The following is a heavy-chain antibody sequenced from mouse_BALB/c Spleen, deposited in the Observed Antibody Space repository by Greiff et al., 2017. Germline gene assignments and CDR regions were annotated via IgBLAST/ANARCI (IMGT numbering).Heavy chain of an antibody. V-gene: IGHV5-6-4*01. CDR3: TRDPYGAMDY. CDR1: GFTFSSYT. Sequence: EVMLVESGGGLVKPGGSLKLSCAASGFTFSSYTMSWVRQTPEKRLEWVATISSGGSYTYYPDSVKGRFTISRDNAKNTLYLQMSSLKSEDTAMYYCTRDPYGAMDYWGQGTSVTVSS. J-gene: IGHJ4*01. CDR2: ISSGGSYT. D-gene: IGHD1-1*01.